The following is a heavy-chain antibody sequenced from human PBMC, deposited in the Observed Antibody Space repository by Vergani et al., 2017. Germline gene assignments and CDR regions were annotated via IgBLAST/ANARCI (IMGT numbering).Heavy chain of an antibody. V-gene: IGHV3-21*01. J-gene: IGHJ4*02. D-gene: IGHD6-13*01. CDR2: ISSSSSYI. CDR1: GFTFSSYS. Sequence: EVQLVESGGGLVKPGGSLRLSCAASGFTFSSYSMNWVRQAPGKGLEWVSSISSSSSYIYYADSVKGRFTISRDNAKNSLYLQMNSLRAEYTAVYYCARDRSSYSSSWYYFDYWGQGTLVTVSS. CDR3: ARDRSSYSSSWYYFDY.